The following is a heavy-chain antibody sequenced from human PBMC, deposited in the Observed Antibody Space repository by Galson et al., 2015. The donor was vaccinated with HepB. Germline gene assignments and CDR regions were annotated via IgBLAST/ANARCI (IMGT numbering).Heavy chain of an antibody. J-gene: IGHJ5*02. CDR3: ARATLGWFDP. Sequence: SLRLSCAASGFTFSDYHMSWIRQAPGKGLEWVSYISGSGSTTIFYADSVKGRFTISRDNAKNSLYLQMTSLRAEDTSVYYCARATLGWFDPWGQGTRVTVSS. V-gene: IGHV3-11*01. D-gene: IGHD2/OR15-2a*01. CDR1: GFTFSDYH. CDR2: ISGSGSTTI.